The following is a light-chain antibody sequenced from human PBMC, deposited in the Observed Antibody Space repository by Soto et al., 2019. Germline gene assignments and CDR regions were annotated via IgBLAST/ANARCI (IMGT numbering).Light chain of an antibody. Sequence: QSVLTQPASVSGSPGQSITISCTGTSSDIGGYNYVSWYQQHPGKAPKLMIYDVGNRPSGVSNRFSGSKSGNTASLTISGLQAEDEADYYCSSYTSSSTYVVFGGGTSSPS. CDR3: SSYTSSSTYVV. J-gene: IGLJ2*01. CDR2: DVG. V-gene: IGLV2-14*03. CDR1: SSDIGGYNY.